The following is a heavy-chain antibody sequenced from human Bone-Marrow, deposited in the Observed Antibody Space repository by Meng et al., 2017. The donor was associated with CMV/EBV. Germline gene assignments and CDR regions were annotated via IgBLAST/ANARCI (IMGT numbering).Heavy chain of an antibody. CDR3: AREYRQRSLLQLWHYYYYAMDV. Sequence: ASVKVSCKASGYTFTSYGFSWVRQAPGQGLEWMGWISAYNGNTNYAQKLQGRVTMTTDTSTSTAYMELRSLRSDDTAVYYCAREYRQRSLLQLWHYYYYAMDVWGQGTTVTVSS. CDR2: ISAYNGNT. CDR1: GYTFTSYG. D-gene: IGHD1-1*01. V-gene: IGHV1-18*01. J-gene: IGHJ6*02.